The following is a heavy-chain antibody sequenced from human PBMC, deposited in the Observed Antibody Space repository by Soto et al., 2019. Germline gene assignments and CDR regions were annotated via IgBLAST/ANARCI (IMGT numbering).Heavy chain of an antibody. D-gene: IGHD6-6*01. J-gene: IGHJ6*02. CDR1: GGSISSGGYY. Sequence: PSETLSLTCTVSGGSISSGGYYWSWIRQHPGKGLEWIGYIYYSGGTYYNPSLKSRVTISVDTSKNQFSLKLSSVTAADTAVYYCARDPGYSSSWYYYYGMDVWGQGTTVTVSS. CDR3: ARDPGYSSSWYYYYGMDV. V-gene: IGHV4-31*03. CDR2: IYYSGGT.